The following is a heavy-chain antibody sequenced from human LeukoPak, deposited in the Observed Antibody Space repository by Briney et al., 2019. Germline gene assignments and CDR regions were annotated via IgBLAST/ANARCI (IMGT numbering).Heavy chain of an antibody. J-gene: IGHJ5*01. CDR2: VSNGGST. Sequence: SETLSLTCTVSAGSLSTSTHYRGWIRHPPGKALEWIGSVSNGGSTSYNPSLTSRISISVDTSKNQFSLKSNSVTAADTALCYCARSDHSHFVNWFDSWGQGILVAVSS. CDR1: AGSLSTSTHY. D-gene: IGHD2-21*01. V-gene: IGHV4-39*01. CDR3: ARSDHSHFVNWFDS.